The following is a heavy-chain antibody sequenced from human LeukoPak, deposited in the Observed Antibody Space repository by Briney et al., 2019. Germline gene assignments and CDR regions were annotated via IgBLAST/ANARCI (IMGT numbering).Heavy chain of an antibody. D-gene: IGHD6-6*01. Sequence: PSETLSLTCTVSVGSISSSSYYWGWIRQPPGKGLEWIGSIYYSGSTYYNPSLKIRVTISVDTSKNQFSLKLSSVTAADTAVYYCARLPEYSSSLIDYWGQGTLVTVSS. V-gene: IGHV4-39*01. CDR2: IYYSGST. CDR1: VGSISSSSYY. CDR3: ARLPEYSSSLIDY. J-gene: IGHJ4*02.